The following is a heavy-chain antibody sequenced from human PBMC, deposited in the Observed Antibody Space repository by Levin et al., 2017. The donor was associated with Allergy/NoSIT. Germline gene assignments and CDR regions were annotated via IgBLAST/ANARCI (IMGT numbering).Heavy chain of an antibody. J-gene: IGHJ4*02. CDR1: GFTFSGSA. CDR3: LLDGVYGY. D-gene: IGHD2-8*01. CDR2: IRSKANSYAT. V-gene: IGHV3-73*01. Sequence: GESLKISCAASGFTFSGSAMHWVRQASGKGLEWVGRIRSKANSYATAYAASVKGRFTISRDDSKNTAYLQMNSLKTEDTAVYYCLLDGVYGYWGQGTLVTVSS.